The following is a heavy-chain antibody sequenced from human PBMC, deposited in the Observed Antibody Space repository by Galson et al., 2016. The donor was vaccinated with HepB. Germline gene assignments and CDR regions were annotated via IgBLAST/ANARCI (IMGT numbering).Heavy chain of an antibody. CDR2: ISPYNGNT. CDR3: ARSGIIRVNWFDP. CDR1: GYTFSGHG. D-gene: IGHD3-10*01. J-gene: IGHJ5*02. V-gene: IGHV1-18*01. Sequence: SVKVSCKAPGYTFSGHGIAWVRQAPGQGLEWMGYISPYNGNTDYAQNFQGRITMTTDASTRTAYMEVRSLKSDDTAVYYCARSGIIRVNWFDPWGQGTLAIVSS.